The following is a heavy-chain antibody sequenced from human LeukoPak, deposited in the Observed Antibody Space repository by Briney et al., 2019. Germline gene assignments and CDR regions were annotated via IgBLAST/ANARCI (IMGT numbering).Heavy chain of an antibody. CDR3: ARHPLFNLVVVGFVDN. CDR1: SGSTRSSSYY. V-gene: IGHV4-39*01. J-gene: IGHJ4*02. D-gene: IGHD2-15*01. Sequence: PSETLSLTCTVSSGSTRSSSYYWGWIRQPPGKGLEWIGSIYYNGTTFFNPSLKSRVTISVDTSKNQFSLRLTSVTAADTAVYYCARHPLFNLVVVGFVDNWGQGTLVTVPS. CDR2: IYYNGTT.